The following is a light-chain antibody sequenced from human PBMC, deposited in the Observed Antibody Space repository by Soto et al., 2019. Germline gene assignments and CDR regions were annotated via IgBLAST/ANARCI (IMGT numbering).Light chain of an antibody. V-gene: IGKV3-20*01. Sequence: EIVLTQSPGTLSLSPGGRATLSCRASQSVSRNYVAWYQQKPGQAPRLLIYGASSRASGIPDRFSGSGSGADFTLSITRLEPEDFAVYYCQQYARSPYTFGPGTKVEIK. CDR3: QQYARSPYT. CDR1: QSVSRNY. CDR2: GAS. J-gene: IGKJ2*01.